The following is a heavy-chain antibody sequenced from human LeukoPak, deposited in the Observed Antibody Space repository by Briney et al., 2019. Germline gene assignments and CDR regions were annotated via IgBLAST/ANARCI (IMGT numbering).Heavy chain of an antibody. CDR2: ISAYNGNT. D-gene: IGHD5-12*01. J-gene: IGHJ4*02. CDR1: GYTFTSYG. V-gene: IGHV1-18*01. Sequence: GASVKVSCKASGYTFTSYGISWVRQAPGQGLEWMGWISAYNGNTNYAQKLQGRVTMTTDTSTSTAYMELSSLRSEDTAVYYCARDAPGQIGYSGYDWDYWGQGTLVTVSS. CDR3: ARDAPGQIGYSGYDWDY.